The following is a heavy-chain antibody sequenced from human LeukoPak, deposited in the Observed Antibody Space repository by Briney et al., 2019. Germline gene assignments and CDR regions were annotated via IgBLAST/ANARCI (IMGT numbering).Heavy chain of an antibody. Sequence: GGSLRLSCAASGFTFSSYSMNWVRQAPGKGLEWVSGISWNSGSIGYADSVKGRFTISRDNAKNSLYLQMNSLRAEDTALYYCAKDMSRGHFDYWGQGTLVTVSS. CDR2: ISWNSGSI. V-gene: IGHV3-9*01. CDR3: AKDMSRGHFDY. CDR1: GFTFSSYS. D-gene: IGHD6-25*01. J-gene: IGHJ4*02.